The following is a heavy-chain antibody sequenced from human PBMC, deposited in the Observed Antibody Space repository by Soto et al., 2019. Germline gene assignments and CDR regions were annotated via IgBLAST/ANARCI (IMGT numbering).Heavy chain of an antibody. D-gene: IGHD3-22*01. CDR2: INPSGGST. V-gene: IGHV1-46*01. CDR1: XYTFTSYY. J-gene: IGHJ4*02. CDR3: ARHLGIYYDSSGYDRFFDY. Sequence: SVKVSCKASXYTFTSYYMHWVRQAPGQGLEWMGIINPSGGSTSYAQKFQGRVTMTRDTSTSTVYMELSSLRSEDTAVYYCARHLGIYYDSSGYDRFFDYWGQGTLVTVSS.